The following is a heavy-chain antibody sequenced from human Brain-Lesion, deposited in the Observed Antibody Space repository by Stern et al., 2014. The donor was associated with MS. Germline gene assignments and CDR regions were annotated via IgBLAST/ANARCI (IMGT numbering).Heavy chain of an antibody. D-gene: IGHD5-18*01. Sequence: QVQLGESGGGVVQPGRYLRLSCTASGFTFRSYGMHWVRQAPGTGLEWVSVTSYDGSNKQYADSGKGLFTISRDNSKNTLYLHLNSLRPEDTAVYPCAKDRRGGYNYLYGMDVWGQGTTVTVSS. V-gene: IGHV3-30*18. CDR3: AKDRRGGYNYLYGMDV. CDR1: GFTFRSYG. CDR2: TSYDGSNK. J-gene: IGHJ6*02.